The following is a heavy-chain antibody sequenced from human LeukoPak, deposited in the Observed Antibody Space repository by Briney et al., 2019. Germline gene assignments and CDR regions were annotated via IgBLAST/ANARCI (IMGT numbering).Heavy chain of an antibody. D-gene: IGHD3-22*01. CDR1: GGSISSGDYY. V-gene: IGHV4-30-4*01. CDR2: IYYSGST. CDR3: AREHITMNAFDI. J-gene: IGHJ3*02. Sequence: SETLSLTCTVSGGSISSGDYYWSWIRQPPGKGLEWIGYIYYSGSTYYNPSLKSRVTISVDTSKNQFSLKLSSVTAADTAVYYCAREHITMNAFDIWGQGTMVTVSS.